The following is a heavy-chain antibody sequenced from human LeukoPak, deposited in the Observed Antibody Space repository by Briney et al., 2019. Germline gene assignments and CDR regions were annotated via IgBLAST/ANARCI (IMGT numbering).Heavy chain of an antibody. CDR3: AKDQFPGIAAAGYYFDY. CDR2: ISGSGGST. Sequence: GGSLRLSCAASGFTFSSYAMSWVRQAPGKGLEWVSAISGSGGSTYYADSVKGRFTISRDNSKNTLYLQMNSLRAEDTAVYYCAKDQFPGIAAAGYYFDYWGQGTLVTVSS. D-gene: IGHD6-13*01. J-gene: IGHJ4*02. V-gene: IGHV3-23*01. CDR1: GFTFSSYA.